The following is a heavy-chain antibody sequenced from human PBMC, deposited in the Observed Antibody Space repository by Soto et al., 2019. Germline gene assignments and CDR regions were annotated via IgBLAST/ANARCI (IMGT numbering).Heavy chain of an antibody. Sequence: TLCLTCIVSGRSISSGGYYWSWIRQHPGKGLEWIGYIYYSGSTYYNPSLKSRVTISVDTSKNQFSLKLSSVTAADTAVYYCARDSYYDSSGYPQFEYWGQGTLVTVSS. CDR2: IYYSGST. CDR1: GRSISSGGYY. V-gene: IGHV4-31*03. J-gene: IGHJ4*02. CDR3: ARDSYYDSSGYPQFEY. D-gene: IGHD3-22*01.